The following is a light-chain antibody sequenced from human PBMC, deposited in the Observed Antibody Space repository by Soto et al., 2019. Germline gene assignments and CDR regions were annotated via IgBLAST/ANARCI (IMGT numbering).Light chain of an antibody. CDR3: QQYNNYWT. CDR2: KAS. V-gene: IGKV1-5*03. Sequence: DIQMTQSPSTLSGSVGERVTITCRASQSINSRLAWYQQKPGKAPNLLIYKASSLESGVPSRFSGSGSGTEFTLTISSLQPDDFATYYCQQYNNYWTFGQGTKVEIK. J-gene: IGKJ1*01. CDR1: QSINSR.